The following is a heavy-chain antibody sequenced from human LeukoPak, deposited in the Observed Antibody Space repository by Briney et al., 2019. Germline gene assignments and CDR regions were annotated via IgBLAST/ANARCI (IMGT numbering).Heavy chain of an antibody. CDR3: ARVGQGEWYFDL. J-gene: IGHJ2*01. CDR1: GFTFSYYW. CDR2: INPDGSTT. D-gene: IGHD1-26*01. V-gene: IGHV3-74*01. Sequence: PTGGSLRLSCATSGFTFSYYWMHWVRHAPGKGLVWVSRINPDGSTTSYADSVKGRFTISRDNAKNTLYLQMNSLRAEDTAVYYCARVGQGEWYFDLWGRGTLVTVSS.